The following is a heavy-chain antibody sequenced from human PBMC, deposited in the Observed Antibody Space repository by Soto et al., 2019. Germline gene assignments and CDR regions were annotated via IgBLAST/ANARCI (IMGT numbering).Heavy chain of an antibody. CDR3: VKFYRRLRGYDY. D-gene: IGHD3-16*02. CDR2: ISGTGGTT. J-gene: IGHJ4*02. Sequence: EVQLLESGGDLVQPGGSLTLSCAASGFTFSSYAMNWVRQAPGKGLEWVSLISGTGGTTYYADSVKGRFSISRDNSNNTFDLQFIVLRAEDTSVYYCVKFYRRLRGYDYWGQGTLVTVSS. CDR1: GFTFSSYA. V-gene: IGHV3-23*01.